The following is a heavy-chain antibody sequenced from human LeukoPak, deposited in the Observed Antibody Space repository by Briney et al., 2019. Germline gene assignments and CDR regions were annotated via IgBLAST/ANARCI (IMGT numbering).Heavy chain of an antibody. CDR2: INSDGSWT. D-gene: IGHD2/OR15-2a*01. J-gene: IGHJ4*02. V-gene: IGHV3-74*01. Sequence: GGSLRLSCAASGNYWMHWVRQVPGKGLVWVSHINSDGSWTSYADSVKGRFTISKDNAKNTVYLQMNSLRAEDTAVYYCVSFYETYWGRGILVTVSS. CDR1: GNYW. CDR3: VSFYETY.